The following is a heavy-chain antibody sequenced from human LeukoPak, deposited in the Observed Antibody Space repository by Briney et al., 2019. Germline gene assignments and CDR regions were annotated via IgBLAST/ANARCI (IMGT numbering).Heavy chain of an antibody. D-gene: IGHD4-17*01. Sequence: GGSLRLSCAASGFTFSSYAMSWVRQAPGKGLEWVGRIKSKTAGGTTDYPAPVKGRFIISRDDSRNMVYLQMNSLKTEDTALYYCATDLGDYGDYIREWGQGTLVTVSS. J-gene: IGHJ4*02. V-gene: IGHV3-15*01. CDR1: GFTFSSYA. CDR2: IKSKTAGGTT. CDR3: ATDLGDYGDYIRE.